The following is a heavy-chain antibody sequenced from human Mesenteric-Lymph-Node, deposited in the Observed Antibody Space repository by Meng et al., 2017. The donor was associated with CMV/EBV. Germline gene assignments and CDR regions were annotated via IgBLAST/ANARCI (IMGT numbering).Heavy chain of an antibody. J-gene: IGHJ6*02. Sequence: GESLKISCAASGFTFSTYAMSWVRQAPGKGLEWVSAISGSGDSTYYADSVKGRFTISRDNSKNTLYLQMNSLRAEDTAVYYCAKGTEEIVVVPAAMFAYYYYGMDVWGQGTTVTVSS. CDR2: ISGSGDST. V-gene: IGHV3-23*01. CDR3: AKGTEEIVVVPAAMFAYYYYGMDV. CDR1: GFTFSTYA. D-gene: IGHD2-2*01.